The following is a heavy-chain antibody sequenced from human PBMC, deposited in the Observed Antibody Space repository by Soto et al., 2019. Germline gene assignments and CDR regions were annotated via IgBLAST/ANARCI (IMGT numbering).Heavy chain of an antibody. D-gene: IGHD3-3*01. Sequence: ASVKVSCKASGYTFTSYGISWVRQAPGQGLEWMGWISAYNGNTNYAQKLQGRVTMTTDTSTSTAYMELRSLRSDDTAVYYCARDRRITIFGVVIPDYMDVWGKGTTVTVSS. CDR1: GYTFTSYG. CDR2: ISAYNGNT. J-gene: IGHJ6*03. V-gene: IGHV1-18*01. CDR3: ARDRRITIFGVVIPDYMDV.